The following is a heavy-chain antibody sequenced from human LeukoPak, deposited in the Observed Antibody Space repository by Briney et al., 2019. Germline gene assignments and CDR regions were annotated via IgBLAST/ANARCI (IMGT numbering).Heavy chain of an antibody. D-gene: IGHD3-22*01. Sequence: GGSLRLSCAASGFTFSRYAMHWVRQAPGKGLEWVAFIRYDGSNKYYADSVKGRFTISRDNSKNTLYLQMNSLRAEDTAVYYCARGLDSNYYMDVWGKGTTVTVSS. CDR2: IRYDGSNK. CDR3: ARGLDSNYYMDV. J-gene: IGHJ6*03. V-gene: IGHV3-30*02. CDR1: GFTFSRYA.